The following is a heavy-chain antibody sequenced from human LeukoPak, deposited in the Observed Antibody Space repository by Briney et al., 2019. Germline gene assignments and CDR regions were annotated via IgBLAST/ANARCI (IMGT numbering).Heavy chain of an antibody. J-gene: IGHJ6*03. CDR1: GFTFSSYA. D-gene: IGHD1/OR15-1a*01. CDR2: ISGSGGST. Sequence: GGSLRLSCAASGFTFSSYAMSWVRQAAGKGLEWVSAISGSGGSTYYADSVKGRFTISRDNSKNTLYLQMNSLRAEDTAVYYCAKDNWDKYYYYMDVWGKGTTVTVSS. CDR3: AKDNWDKYYYYMDV. V-gene: IGHV3-23*01.